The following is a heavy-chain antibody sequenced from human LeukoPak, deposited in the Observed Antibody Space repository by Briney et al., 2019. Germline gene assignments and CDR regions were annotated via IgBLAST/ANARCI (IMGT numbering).Heavy chain of an antibody. D-gene: IGHD5-18*01. Sequence: GGSLRLSCAASGFTFSSYSMNWVRQAPGKGLEWVSAISGSGGTTYYADSVKGRFTISRDKSKNTLYLQMNSLKADDTAVYYCAKGGVQLWSNNWFDPWGQGTLVTVSS. CDR3: AKGGVQLWSNNWFDP. CDR2: ISGSGGTT. CDR1: GFTFSSYS. J-gene: IGHJ5*02. V-gene: IGHV3-23*01.